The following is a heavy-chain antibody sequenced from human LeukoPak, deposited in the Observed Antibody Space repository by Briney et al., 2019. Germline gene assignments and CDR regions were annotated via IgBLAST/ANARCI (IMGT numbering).Heavy chain of an antibody. CDR1: GGSISSYY. D-gene: IGHD3-16*02. Sequence: SETLSLTCTVSGGSISSYYWSWIRQPPGKGLEWIGYISYSGSTNYNPSLKSRVPISVDTSKNQFSLKLSSVTAADTAVYYCAKYVWGSYPTFEDYWGQGTLVTVSS. CDR2: ISYSGST. J-gene: IGHJ4*02. V-gene: IGHV4-59*01. CDR3: AKYVWGSYPTFEDY.